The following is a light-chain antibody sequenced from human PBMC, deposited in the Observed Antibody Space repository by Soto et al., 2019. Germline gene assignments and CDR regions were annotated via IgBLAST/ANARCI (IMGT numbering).Light chain of an antibody. V-gene: IGLV1-40*01. Sequence: QAVVTQPPSVSGAPGQRVTISCTGSSSNIGAGYDVHWYQQLPGTAPKLLIYGNSNRPSGVPDRFSGSKSGTSASLAITGLQXEDEADYYCQSYDSSLSAHVVFGGGTKVTVL. J-gene: IGLJ2*01. CDR2: GNS. CDR1: SSNIGAGYD. CDR3: QSYDSSLSAHVV.